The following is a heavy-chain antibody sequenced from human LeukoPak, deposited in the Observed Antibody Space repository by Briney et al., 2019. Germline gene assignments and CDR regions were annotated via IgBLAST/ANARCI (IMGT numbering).Heavy chain of an antibody. V-gene: IGHV3-23*01. CDR1: GFTFSDYA. CDR3: AKRGNTYYDRYFDY. CDR2: ICGGGGST. J-gene: IGHJ4*02. Sequence: GGSLRLSCAASGFTFSDYAMSWVRQTPGKGLEWVSDICGGGGSTYYADSAKGRFTISRDNSKNTLYLQMNGLRAEDTAIYYCAKRGNTYYDRYFDYWGQGSLVTVSS. D-gene: IGHD3-22*01.